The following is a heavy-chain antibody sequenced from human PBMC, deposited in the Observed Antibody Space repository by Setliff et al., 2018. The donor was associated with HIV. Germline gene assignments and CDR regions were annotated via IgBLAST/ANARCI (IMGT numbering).Heavy chain of an antibody. CDR1: GGTSPTYS. D-gene: IGHD3-10*01. J-gene: IGHJ3*02. CDR3: AGPRGDEAFDI. V-gene: IGHV1-69*11. Sequence: EASVKVSCKASGGTSPTYSVNWVRQAPGQGLEWMGQIITVLHTTDYAQKFQGRVTITADESTSTFNMELSSLTSEDTALYYCAGPRGDEAFDIWGQGTMVTV. CDR2: IITVLHTT.